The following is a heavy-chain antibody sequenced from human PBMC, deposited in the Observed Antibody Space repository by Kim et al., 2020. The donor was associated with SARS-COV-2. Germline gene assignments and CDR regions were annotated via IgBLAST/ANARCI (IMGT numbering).Heavy chain of an antibody. CDR3: AFVGSGSYYKYYYYYYGMDV. D-gene: IGHD3-10*01. J-gene: IGHJ6*02. Sequence: SETLSLTCTVSGGSISSSSYYWGWIRQPPGKGLEWIGSIYYSGSTYYNPSLKSRVTISVDTSKNQFSLKLSSVTAADTAVYYCAFVGSGSYYKYYYYYYGMDVWGQGTTVTVSS. CDR1: GGSISSSSYY. V-gene: IGHV4-39*01. CDR2: IYYSGST.